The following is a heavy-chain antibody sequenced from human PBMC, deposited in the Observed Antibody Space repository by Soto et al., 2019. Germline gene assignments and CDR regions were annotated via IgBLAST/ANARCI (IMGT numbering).Heavy chain of an antibody. CDR3: ARMNVDSYQFYYAMDG. D-gene: IGHD4-17*01. V-gene: IGHV2-26*01. Sequence: SGPTLVNPTATLTLTCTVSGFSLTTGKMGVSWIRQPPGKALEWLAHIFSDNERSYSTSLQGRLTISKDTSGSQVVLSMTNVDPVDTATYYCARMNVDSYQFYYAMDGWGQGTTVTVSS. CDR1: GFSLTTGKMG. CDR2: IFSDNER. J-gene: IGHJ6*02.